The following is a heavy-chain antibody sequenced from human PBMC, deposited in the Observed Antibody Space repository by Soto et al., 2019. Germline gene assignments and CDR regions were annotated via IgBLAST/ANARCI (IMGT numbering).Heavy chain of an antibody. CDR3: VNIPSSIAVPDAFDI. CDR1: GFTFSSYA. CDR2: ISSNGGST. J-gene: IGHJ3*02. D-gene: IGHD6-19*01. V-gene: IGHV3-64D*08. Sequence: GGSLRISCSAPGFTFSSYAMHWVRQDPGKGLEYVSAISSNGGSTYYADSVKGRFTISRDNSKNTLYLQMSSLRAEDTAVYYCVNIPSSIAVPDAFDIWGQGTMVTVSS.